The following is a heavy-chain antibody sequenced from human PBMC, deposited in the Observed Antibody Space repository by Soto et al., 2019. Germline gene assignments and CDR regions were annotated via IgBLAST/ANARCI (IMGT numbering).Heavy chain of an antibody. J-gene: IGHJ4*02. V-gene: IGHV1-18*01. CDR3: ARDSMTTVTTRLDY. D-gene: IGHD4-17*01. Sequence: ASVKVSCKASGYTFTGYGISWVRQAPGQGLEWMGWISAYNGNTNYAQKLQGRVTMTTDTSTSTAYMELRSLRSDDTAVYYCARDSMTTVTTRLDYWGQGTLVTVSS. CDR1: GYTFTGYG. CDR2: ISAYNGNT.